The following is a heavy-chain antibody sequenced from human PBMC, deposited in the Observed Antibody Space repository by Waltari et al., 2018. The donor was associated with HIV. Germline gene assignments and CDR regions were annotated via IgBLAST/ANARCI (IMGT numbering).Heavy chain of an antibody. J-gene: IGHJ4*02. V-gene: IGHV3-21*01. CDR3: ARFDGGNSEVYH. D-gene: IGHD2-21*01. Sequence: EVQLVESGGGLVKPGGSVRLSCAAAGFTFSSFSMSWIRQAPGRGLEWVAAIDSSNTYIHYADSVRGRFTISRDNAKNSLYLQMNSLRAEDTALYYCARFDGGNSEVYHWGQGTLVTVSS. CDR1: GFTFSSFS. CDR2: IDSSNTYI.